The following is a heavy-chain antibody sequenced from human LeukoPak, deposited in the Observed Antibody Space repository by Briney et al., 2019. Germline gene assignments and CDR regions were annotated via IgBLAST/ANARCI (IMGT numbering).Heavy chain of an antibody. Sequence: ASVKVSCKASGYTFTNYAMNWVRQAPGQGLEWMGWISAYNGNTELAQKFQGRVTLATDASTSTAYVEMRSLTSDDTAVYFCARGGSRSRRGDDAFDIWGQGTMVTVSS. V-gene: IGHV1-18*01. CDR2: ISAYNGNT. D-gene: IGHD3-10*01. CDR1: GYTFTNYA. J-gene: IGHJ3*02. CDR3: ARGGSRSRRGDDAFDI.